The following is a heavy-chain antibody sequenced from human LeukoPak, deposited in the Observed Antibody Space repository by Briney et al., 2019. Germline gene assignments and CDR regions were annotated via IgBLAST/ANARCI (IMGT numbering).Heavy chain of an antibody. CDR3: ASGSSMNWFDP. CDR1: GGSISSYY. CDR2: IYTGGST. J-gene: IGHJ5*02. Sequence: SETLSLTCTVSGGSISSYYWSWIRQPAGKGLEWIGRIYTGGSTNYNPSLKSRVTMSVDTSKNQFSLKLSSVTAADTAVYYCASGSSMNWFDPWGQGTLVTVSS. D-gene: IGHD1-26*01. V-gene: IGHV4-4*07.